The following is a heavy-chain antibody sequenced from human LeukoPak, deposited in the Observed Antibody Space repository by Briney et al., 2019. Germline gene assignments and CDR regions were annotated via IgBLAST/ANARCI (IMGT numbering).Heavy chain of an antibody. V-gene: IGHV4-39*01. Sequence: NPSETLSLPCTVSGGSISSSSYYWGWIRQPPGKGLEWIGSIYYSGSTYYNPSLKSRVTISVDTSKNQFSLKLTSVTAADTAVYYCARHPVVAFDIWGQGTMVTVSS. CDR2: IYYSGST. D-gene: IGHD6-6*01. CDR3: ARHPVVAFDI. J-gene: IGHJ3*02. CDR1: GGSISSSSYY.